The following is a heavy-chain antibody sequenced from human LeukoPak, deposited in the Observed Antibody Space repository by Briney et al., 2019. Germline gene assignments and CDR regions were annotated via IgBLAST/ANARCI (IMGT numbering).Heavy chain of an antibody. CDR1: GYTFTSYG. J-gene: IGHJ4*02. D-gene: IGHD2-2*01. CDR2: ISAYNGNT. V-gene: IGHV1-18*01. CDR3: ASLGYRSSTSCYEGDY. Sequence: ASVKVSCKASGYTFTSYGISWVRQAPGQGLEWMGWISAYNGNTNYAQKLQGRVTMTTDTSTSTAYMELRSLKSDDTAVYYCASLGYRSSTSCYEGDYWGQGTLVTVSS.